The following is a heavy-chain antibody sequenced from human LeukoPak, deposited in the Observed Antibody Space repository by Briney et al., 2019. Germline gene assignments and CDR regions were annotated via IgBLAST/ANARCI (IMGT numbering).Heavy chain of an antibody. CDR3: ARVMTTVTGYYGMDV. Sequence: GASVKVPCKASGYTFTSYAMHWVRQAPGQRLEWMGWINAGNGNTKYSQKFQGRVTITRDTSASTAYMELSSLRSEDTAVYYCARVMTTVTGYYGMDVWGQGTTVTVSS. J-gene: IGHJ6*02. CDR2: INAGNGNT. V-gene: IGHV1-3*01. D-gene: IGHD4-11*01. CDR1: GYTFTSYA.